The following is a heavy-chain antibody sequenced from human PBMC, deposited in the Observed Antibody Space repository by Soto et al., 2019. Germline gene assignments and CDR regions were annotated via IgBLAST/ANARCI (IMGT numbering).Heavy chain of an antibody. CDR2: IYYSGST. CDR3: ARYDCSGGSCYSIH. Sequence: SETLSLTCTVSGGSISSYYWSWIRQPPGNGLEWIGYIYYSGSTNYNPSLKSLVTISVDTSKNQFSLKLSSVTAADTAVYYCARYDCSGGSCYSIHWGQGTLGTVSS. CDR1: GGSISSYY. V-gene: IGHV4-59*08. J-gene: IGHJ4*02. D-gene: IGHD2-15*01.